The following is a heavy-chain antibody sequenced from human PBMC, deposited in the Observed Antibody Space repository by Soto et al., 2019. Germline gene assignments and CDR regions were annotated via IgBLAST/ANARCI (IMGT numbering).Heavy chain of an antibody. Sequence: VSGGSIRSGGLYWNWIRQHSGKGLEWRGYIYNNGSAYYNPSLKSRVTISVDTSKNHFSLKLSSVTAADTAVYYCARARFGELGSYGMDVWGQGTTVTVSS. CDR2: IYNNGSA. CDR1: GGSIRSGGLY. D-gene: IGHD3-10*01. V-gene: IGHV4-31*02. CDR3: ARARFGELGSYGMDV. J-gene: IGHJ6*02.